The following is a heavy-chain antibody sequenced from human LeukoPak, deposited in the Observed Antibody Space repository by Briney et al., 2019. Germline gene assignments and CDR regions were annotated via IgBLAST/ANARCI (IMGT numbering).Heavy chain of an antibody. D-gene: IGHD3-22*01. V-gene: IGHV3-48*02. CDR1: GFTFSSHN. J-gene: IGHJ4*02. Sequence: GGSLRLSCAASGFTFSSHNMNWVRQAPGKGLEWISYISNSGSTTYYADSVKGRFTISRDNAKNSLYLQTNSLRDEDTAVYFCARGTYSSGASYWGQGTLVTVSS. CDR3: ARGTYSSGASY. CDR2: ISNSGSTT.